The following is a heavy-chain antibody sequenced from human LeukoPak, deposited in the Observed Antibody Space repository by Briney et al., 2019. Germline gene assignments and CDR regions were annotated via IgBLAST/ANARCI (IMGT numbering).Heavy chain of an antibody. V-gene: IGHV4-61*01. CDR3: ARAAVAGTWEYYYYYGMDV. D-gene: IGHD6-19*01. Sequence: SETLSLTCTVSGGSVSSGSYYWSWIRQPPGKGLEWIGYIYYSGSTNYNPSLKSRVTISVDTSKNQFSLKLSSVTAADTAVYYCARAAVAGTWEYYYYYGMDVWGRGTTVTVSS. CDR2: IYYSGST. CDR1: GGSVSSGSYY. J-gene: IGHJ6*02.